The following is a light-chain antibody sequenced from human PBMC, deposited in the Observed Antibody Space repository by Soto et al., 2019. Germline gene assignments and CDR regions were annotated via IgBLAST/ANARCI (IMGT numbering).Light chain of an antibody. CDR3: SSYTSSLTVV. Sequence: QSALTQPASVSGSPGQSITISCTGTSSDVGGYNYVSWYQQHPGKAPKLMIYEVSNRPSGVSNRFSGSKSGNTAFLTISGLQAEDEADYYCSSYTSSLTVVFGGGTKVTVL. CDR1: SSDVGGYNY. V-gene: IGLV2-14*01. J-gene: IGLJ2*01. CDR2: EVS.